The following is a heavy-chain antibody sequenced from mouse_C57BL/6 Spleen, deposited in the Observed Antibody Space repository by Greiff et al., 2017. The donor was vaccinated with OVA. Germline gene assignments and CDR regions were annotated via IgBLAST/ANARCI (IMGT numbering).Heavy chain of an antibody. J-gene: IGHJ2*01. D-gene: IGHD1-1*01. V-gene: IGHV14-1*01. Sequence: VQLQQSGAELVRPGASVKLSCTASGFNINDYYMHWVKQRPEQGLEWIGRIDPEDGDTEYAPKFQGKATMTADTSSNTAYLQLSSLTSEDTAVYYCTTRGSSPPFDYWGQGTTLTVSS. CDR3: TTRGSSPPFDY. CDR2: IDPEDGDT. CDR1: GFNINDYY.